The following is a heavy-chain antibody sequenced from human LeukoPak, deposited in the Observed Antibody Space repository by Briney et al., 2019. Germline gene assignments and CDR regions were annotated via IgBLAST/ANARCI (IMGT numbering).Heavy chain of an antibody. Sequence: GGSLRLSCAASGFTFSSYAMSWVRQAPGKGLEWVSTVSGGGGTTYYADSVKGRFTISRDNSKNTLFLQMNSLRAEDTAVYYCARRAGAYSHPYDYWGQGTLVTVSS. D-gene: IGHD4/OR15-4a*01. CDR1: GFTFSSYA. V-gene: IGHV3-23*01. J-gene: IGHJ4*02. CDR2: VSGGGGTT. CDR3: ARRAGAYSHPYDY.